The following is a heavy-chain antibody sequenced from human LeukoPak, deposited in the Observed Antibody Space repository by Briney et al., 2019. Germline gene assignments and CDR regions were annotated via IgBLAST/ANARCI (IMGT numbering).Heavy chain of an antibody. V-gene: IGHV3-33*06. CDR3: AKEAQGCSITSCYFDS. D-gene: IGHD2-2*01. Sequence: GRSLRLSCAASGFMFSNYGMLWVRQAPGKGLEWVAVIWYDGSKKYYADSVKGRFTISRDDSKNTLFLQMNSLRAEDTAVYYCAKEAQGCSITSCYFDSWGQGNLVTVSS. CDR1: GFMFSNYG. CDR2: IWYDGSKK. J-gene: IGHJ4*02.